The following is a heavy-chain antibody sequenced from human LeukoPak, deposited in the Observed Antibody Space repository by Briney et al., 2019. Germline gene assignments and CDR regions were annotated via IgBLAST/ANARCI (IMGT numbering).Heavy chain of an antibody. CDR2: ISASGTIT. V-gene: IGHV3-23*01. CDR3: AKLAGNFSPYYSYMDV. D-gene: IGHD6-19*01. CDR1: GFTLSTFA. Sequence: SGGSLRLSCATSGFTLSTFAFNWVRQAPGKGLEWVSVISASGTITFYADSVKGRFTFSRDNSKNTVFLQMNSLRAEDTAVYYCAKLAGNFSPYYSYMDVWGKGTTVTVSS. J-gene: IGHJ6*03.